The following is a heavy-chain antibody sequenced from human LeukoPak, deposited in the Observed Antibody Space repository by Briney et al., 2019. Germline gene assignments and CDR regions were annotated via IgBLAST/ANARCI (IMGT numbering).Heavy chain of an antibody. Sequence: PGGSLRLSCAASGFTFSKYGIHWVRQAPGKGLEGVAFIFYDGIKDYYADSVKGRFTISRDNSKNTVFLQMNSLRGDDTALYYCAKDRLAYKYYYYMDVWGKGTAVTVSS. CDR1: GFTFSKYG. D-gene: IGHD2-21*01. CDR2: IFYDGIKD. J-gene: IGHJ6*03. V-gene: IGHV3-30*02. CDR3: AKDRLAYKYYYYMDV.